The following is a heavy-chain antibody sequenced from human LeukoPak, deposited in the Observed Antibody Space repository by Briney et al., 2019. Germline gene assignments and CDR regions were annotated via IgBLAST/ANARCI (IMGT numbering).Heavy chain of an antibody. D-gene: IGHD6-13*01. CDR1: GFTFSDFW. V-gene: IGHV3-7*01. J-gene: IGHJ4*02. Sequence: GGSLTLSCAASGFTFSDFWVEWFRQAPGKGLEWVANINKDGSDKYYIDSVTGRFSSSRDNEKNSLSLQMNSLRVDDTAVYYCARNLHWYRDIWGKGILVTVSS. CDR3: ARNLHWYRDI. CDR2: INKDGSDK.